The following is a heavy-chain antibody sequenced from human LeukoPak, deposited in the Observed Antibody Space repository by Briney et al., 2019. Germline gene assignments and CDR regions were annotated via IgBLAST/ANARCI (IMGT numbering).Heavy chain of an antibody. Sequence: PGGSLRLSCVVSGISLSNYAMSWLRQAPGKGLESISYIGDSNSLIYYADSVEDRFTISRDNANNSLYLQMNSLRAEDTAVYYCARALAVAGDFDSWGQGTLVTVSS. CDR3: ARALAVAGDFDS. CDR2: IGDSNSLI. J-gene: IGHJ4*02. CDR1: GISLSNYA. V-gene: IGHV3-11*01. D-gene: IGHD6-19*01.